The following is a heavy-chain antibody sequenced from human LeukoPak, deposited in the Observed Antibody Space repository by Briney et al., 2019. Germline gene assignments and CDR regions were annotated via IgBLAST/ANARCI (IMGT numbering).Heavy chain of an antibody. D-gene: IGHD4-17*01. CDR2: IYYIGNT. Sequence: SETLSLTCTVSGGSISSSSFYWAWIRQPPGKGLEWIGSIYYIGNTYYTPSLKSRVTISVDTSKNQFSLKLSSVTAADTAVYYCARQVHDYGDYRPLSTFDIWGQGTMVTVSS. V-gene: IGHV4-39*01. J-gene: IGHJ3*02. CDR3: ARQVHDYGDYRPLSTFDI. CDR1: GGSISSSSFY.